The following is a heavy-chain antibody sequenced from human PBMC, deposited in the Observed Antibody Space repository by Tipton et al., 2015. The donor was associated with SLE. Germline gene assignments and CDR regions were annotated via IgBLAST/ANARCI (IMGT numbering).Heavy chain of an antibody. D-gene: IGHD2-15*01. CDR2: IYHTDTA. J-gene: IGHJ4*02. CDR3: GRGWEGGNSFDY. CDR1: DGSISSKTYY. V-gene: IGHV4-39*07. Sequence: TLSLTCSVSDGSISSKTYYWGWIRQPPGKGLEWIGSIYHTDTAYYNPSLKSRVTILLDLSKNHFSLKLKSVTAADTAVYYCGRGWEGGNSFDYWGQGTLVTVSS.